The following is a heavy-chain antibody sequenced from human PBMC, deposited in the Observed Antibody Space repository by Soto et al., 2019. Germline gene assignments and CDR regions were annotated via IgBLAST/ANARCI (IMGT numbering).Heavy chain of an antibody. Sequence: QVQLVQSGAEVQKPGSSVKVSCKASGGTFSSYAISWVRQAPGQGLEWMGGIIPIFGTANYAQKFQGRVTITADESTSTAYMELSSLRSEDTAVYYCARDPGDYYDSSGYYYYYGMDVWGQGTTVTVSS. V-gene: IGHV1-69*01. J-gene: IGHJ6*02. D-gene: IGHD3-22*01. CDR2: IIPIFGTA. CDR1: GGTFSSYA. CDR3: ARDPGDYYDSSGYYYYYGMDV.